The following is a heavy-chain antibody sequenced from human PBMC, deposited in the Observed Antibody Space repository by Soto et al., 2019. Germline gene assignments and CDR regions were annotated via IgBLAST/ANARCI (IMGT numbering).Heavy chain of an antibody. V-gene: IGHV3-33*01. J-gene: IGHJ4*02. CDR1: GFTFSNHG. Sequence: QVQLVESGGGVVQPGRSLRLSCAASGFTFSNHGMHWVRQAPGKRLEWVAVIWNDGNSKYYGDSVRGRFTISRDNYKNTLDLQMVSLRAEDTAVYYCAREIIGDSSGGIDHWGQGTLVTVSS. CDR2: IWNDGNSK. D-gene: IGHD6-19*01. CDR3: AREIIGDSSGGIDH.